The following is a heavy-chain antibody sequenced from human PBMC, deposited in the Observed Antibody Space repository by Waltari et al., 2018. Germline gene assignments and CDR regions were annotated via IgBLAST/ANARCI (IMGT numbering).Heavy chain of an antibody. J-gene: IGHJ4*02. CDR2: IRYDGSNK. CDR3: AKDQGYYDFGY. Sequence: QVQLVESGGGVVQPGGSLRLSCAASGLPFSSYGMHWVRQAPGKGLEWVAFIRYDGSNKYYADSVKGRFTISRDNSKNTLYLQMNSLRAEDTAVYYCAKDQGYYDFGYWGQGTLVTVSS. D-gene: IGHD3-3*01. CDR1: GLPFSSYG. V-gene: IGHV3-30*02.